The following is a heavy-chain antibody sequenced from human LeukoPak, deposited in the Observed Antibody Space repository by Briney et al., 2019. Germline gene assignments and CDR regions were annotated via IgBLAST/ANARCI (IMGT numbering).Heavy chain of an antibody. V-gene: IGHV3-9*01. CDR1: GFTFDDYA. CDR3: AKDSSGYGDYKVRAFDI. CDR2: ISWNSGSI. Sequence: SLRLSCAASGFTFDDYAMHWVRQAPGKGLEWVSGISWNSGSIGYADSVKGRSTISRDNAKNSLYLQMNSLRAEDTALYYCAKDSSGYGDYKVRAFDIWGQGTMVTVSS. D-gene: IGHD4-17*01. J-gene: IGHJ3*02.